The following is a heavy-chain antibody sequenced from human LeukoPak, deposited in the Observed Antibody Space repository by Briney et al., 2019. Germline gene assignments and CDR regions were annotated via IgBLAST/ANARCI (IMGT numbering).Heavy chain of an antibody. CDR1: GFSFNNYA. J-gene: IGHJ4*02. D-gene: IGHD4-23*01. Sequence: GGSVRLSCAASGFSFNNYAMSWVRQAPGKGLEWVSAISTTGGSTYYADSVKGRLTVSRDNSKNTLSLQMDSLRVEDTALYYCAKDWTTVVTPKGYYFDSWGQGALVTVSS. CDR3: AKDWTTVVTPKGYYFDS. CDR2: ISTTGGST. V-gene: IGHV3-23*01.